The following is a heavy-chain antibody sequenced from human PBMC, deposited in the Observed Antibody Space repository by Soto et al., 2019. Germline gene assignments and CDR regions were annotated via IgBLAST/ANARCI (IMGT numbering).Heavy chain of an antibody. J-gene: IGHJ6*03. V-gene: IGHV4-31*03. CDR1: GGSIRSVGYY. CDR2: IYYSGST. D-gene: IGHD2-15*01. CDR3: AREKSVPRDMVRYYYYMDV. Sequence: SETLSLTCTVSGGSIRSVGYYWSWIRQHPGKGLEWIGYIYYSGSTYYNPSLKSRVTISVDTSKNQFSLKLSSVTAADTAVYYCAREKSVPRDMVRYYYYMDVWGKGTTVTVSS.